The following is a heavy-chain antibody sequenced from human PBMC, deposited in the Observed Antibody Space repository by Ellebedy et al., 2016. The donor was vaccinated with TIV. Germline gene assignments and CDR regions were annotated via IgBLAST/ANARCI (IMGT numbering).Heavy chain of an antibody. J-gene: IGHJ4*02. CDR2: ISYVVSNK. D-gene: IGHD4-17*01. CDR1: CFTCSHSA. CDR3: ARDLRLAPYGDCDY. Sequence: GESLKISCAAPCFTCSHSALHWVRQAPGKGLAWVSVISYVVSNKYCSDSVKGRFTISRDNSKNTLYLQIHSLRPEDTAVYYCARDLRLAPYGDCDYWGQGTLVTVSS. V-gene: IGHV3-30-3*01.